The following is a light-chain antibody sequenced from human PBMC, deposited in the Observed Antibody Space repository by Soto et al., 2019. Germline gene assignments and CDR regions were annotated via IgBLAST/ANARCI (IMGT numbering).Light chain of an antibody. CDR3: SSYTSTNYV. CDR2: EVN. V-gene: IGLV2-14*01. J-gene: IGLJ1*01. CDR1: SSDVGGFDY. Sequence: QSVLTQPASVSGSPGQSITISCTGTSSDVGGFDYVSWYQQHPGKAPKLMISEVNNRPSGVSTRFSGSKSDNTASLTISGLQAEDEADYYCSSYTSTNYVFGSGTKLTVL.